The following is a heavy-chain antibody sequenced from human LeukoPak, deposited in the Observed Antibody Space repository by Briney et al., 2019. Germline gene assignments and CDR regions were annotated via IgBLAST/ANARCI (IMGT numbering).Heavy chain of an antibody. CDR3: ARARLGKGDFAY. V-gene: IGHV4-39*01. CDR2: IYYSGST. CDR1: GGSVSSSGYY. Sequence: SETLSLTCTVSGGSVSSSGYYWGWIRQPPGKGLEWIGTIYYSGSTYYNSSLKSRVTISVDTSKNQFSLKLSSVTAADTAVYYCARARLGKGDFAYWGQGTLVTASS. J-gene: IGHJ4*02. D-gene: IGHD7-27*01.